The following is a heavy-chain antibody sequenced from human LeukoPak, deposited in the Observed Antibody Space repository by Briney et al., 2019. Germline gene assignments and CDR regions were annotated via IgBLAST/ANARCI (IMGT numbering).Heavy chain of an antibody. J-gene: IGHJ5*02. D-gene: IGHD2-21*01. CDR2: IYTSGST. CDR3: ARESPDLILWSYHYWFDP. CDR1: GGSISSGSYY. Sequence: SETLSLTCAVSGGSISSGSYYWSWIRQPAGKGLEWIGRIYTSGSTNYNPSLKSRVTISVDTSKNQFSLKLSPVTAADTAVYYCARESPDLILWSYHYWFDPWGQGTLVTVSS. V-gene: IGHV4-61*02.